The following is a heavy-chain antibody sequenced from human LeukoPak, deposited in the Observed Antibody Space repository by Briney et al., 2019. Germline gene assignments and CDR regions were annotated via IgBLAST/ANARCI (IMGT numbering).Heavy chain of an antibody. J-gene: IGHJ4*02. D-gene: IGHD6-19*01. V-gene: IGHV4-59*01. CDR3: ARGGSSGWYYHFDY. CDR2: IYYNVSI. CDR1: GGSISSYY. Sequence: SETLSLTCTVSGGSISSYYWSWIRQPPGKGLEWIGYIYYNVSINHNPSLKSRVIISADTSKNQFSLKLSAVTAADTAVYYCARGGSSGWYYHFDYWGQGTLVTVSS.